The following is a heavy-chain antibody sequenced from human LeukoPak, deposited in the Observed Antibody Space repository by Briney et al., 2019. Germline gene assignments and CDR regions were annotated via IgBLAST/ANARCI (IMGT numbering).Heavy chain of an antibody. V-gene: IGHV1-2*02. CDR2: INPNSGGT. CDR3: ARDRQYYYGSGSSDRDAFDI. J-gene: IGHJ3*02. D-gene: IGHD3-10*01. CDR1: GYTFTGYY. Sequence: ASVKVSCKASGYTFTGYYMHWVRQAPGQGLEWMGWINPNSGGTNYAQKVQGRVTMTRDTSISTAYMELSRLRSDDTAVYYCARDRQYYYGSGSSDRDAFDIWGQGTMVTVSS.